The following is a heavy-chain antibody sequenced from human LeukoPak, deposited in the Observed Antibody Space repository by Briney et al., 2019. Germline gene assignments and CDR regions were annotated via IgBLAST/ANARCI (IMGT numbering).Heavy chain of an antibody. V-gene: IGHV3-23*01. Sequence: GGSLTLSCAASGFTFNSYAMSWVRQAPGQGLEWVSSITGTCSTTYYADSVKGRFAISRDNSESTLYMQMNSLRAEDTAMYYCAKFPKRRHCSSGSCHFDYWAQGPLVTVSS. CDR1: GFTFNSYA. D-gene: IGHD2-15*01. CDR3: AKFPKRRHCSSGSCHFDY. J-gene: IGHJ4*02. CDR2: ITGTCSTT.